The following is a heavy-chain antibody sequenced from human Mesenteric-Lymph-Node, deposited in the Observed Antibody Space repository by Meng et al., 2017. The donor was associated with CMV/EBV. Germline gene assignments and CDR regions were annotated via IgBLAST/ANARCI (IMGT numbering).Heavy chain of an antibody. J-gene: IGHJ6*02. CDR1: GYTFTSYD. CDR3: ARDRGGRGLYYYYGLDV. V-gene: IGHV1-8*01. D-gene: IGHD2-15*01. CDR2: MNPNSGNT. Sequence: ASVKVSCKVSGYTFTSYDISWVRQAPGQGLEWMGWMNPNSGNTGYAQKFQGRVTMTRNTSISTAYMELSSLRSEDTAVYYCARDRGGRGLYYYYGLDVWGQGTTVTVSS.